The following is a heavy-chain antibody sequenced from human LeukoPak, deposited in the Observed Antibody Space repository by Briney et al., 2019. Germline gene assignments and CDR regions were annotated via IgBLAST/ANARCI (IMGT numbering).Heavy chain of an antibody. Sequence: SQTLSLTCSVSGGSISSGSYYWSWIRQPAGKGLEWVGHIYTSGSTNYNPSLKSRVTISVDTSKNPFSLKLSSVTAADTAVYYCARDLGNDRSPKYYYGMDVWGQGTTVTVSS. CDR3: ARDLGNDRSPKYYYGMDV. D-gene: IGHD1-1*01. CDR2: IYTSGST. J-gene: IGHJ6*02. CDR1: GGSISSGSYY. V-gene: IGHV4-61*09.